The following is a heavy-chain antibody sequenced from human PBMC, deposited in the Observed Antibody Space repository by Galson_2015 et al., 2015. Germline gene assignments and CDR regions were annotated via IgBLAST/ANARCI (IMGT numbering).Heavy chain of an antibody. CDR1: GYTFNTFD. J-gene: IGHJ4*02. CDR3: AREVSETGGSFGS. V-gene: IGHV1-8*01. CDR2: LNTNNGNT. D-gene: IGHD3-16*01. Sequence: SVKVSCKASGYTFNTFDINWVRQVPGQGLEWMGWLNTNNGNTGYAPKFQGRVTMTRKTSIGTAYMELDSLTSEDTAIYFCAREVSETGGSFGSWGQGTLVIVSS.